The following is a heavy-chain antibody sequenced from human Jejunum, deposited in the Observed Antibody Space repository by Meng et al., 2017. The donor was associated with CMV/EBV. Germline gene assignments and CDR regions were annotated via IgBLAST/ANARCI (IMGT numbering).Heavy chain of an antibody. CDR2: ISPCDSDT. Sequence: WGGWGRQMPGNGLEWMGIISPCDSDTRYGLSFKGQVTISADKSTRPAYLRWSSLKASDTAMYYCARQPSGAVFDFVTGYEDYFDFWGQGTLVTVSS. V-gene: IGHV5-51*01. D-gene: IGHD3-9*01. CDR1: W. CDR3: ARQPSGAVFDFVTGYEDYFDF. J-gene: IGHJ4*02.